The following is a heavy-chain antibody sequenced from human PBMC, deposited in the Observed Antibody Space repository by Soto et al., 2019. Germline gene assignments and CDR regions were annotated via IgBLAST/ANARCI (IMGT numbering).Heavy chain of an antibody. CDR3: ARHVYGLRFLEWFDP. V-gene: IGHV4-39*01. D-gene: IGHD3-3*01. Sequence: QLQLQESGPGLVKPSETLSLTCTVSGGSISSSSYYWGWIRQPPGKGLEWIGSIYYSGSTYYNPSLKSRVTISVDTSKNQFSLKLSSVTAADTTVYYCARHVYGLRFLEWFDPWGQGTLVTVSS. CDR1: GGSISSSSYY. J-gene: IGHJ5*02. CDR2: IYYSGST.